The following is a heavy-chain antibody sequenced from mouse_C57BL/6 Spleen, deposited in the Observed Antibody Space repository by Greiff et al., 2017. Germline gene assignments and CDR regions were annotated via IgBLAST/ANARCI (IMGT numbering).Heavy chain of an antibody. CDR1: GYSFTSYY. CDR2: IYPVSGNT. CDR3: ARQGFITAIPYFDY. Sequence: LVESGPELVKPGASVKISCKASGYSFTSYYIHWVKQRPGQGLEWIGWIYPVSGNTKYNEKFKGKATLTADTSSSTAYMQLSSLTSEDSAVYYCARQGFITAIPYFDYWGQGTTLTVSS. D-gene: IGHD1-1*01. J-gene: IGHJ2*01. V-gene: IGHV1-66*01.